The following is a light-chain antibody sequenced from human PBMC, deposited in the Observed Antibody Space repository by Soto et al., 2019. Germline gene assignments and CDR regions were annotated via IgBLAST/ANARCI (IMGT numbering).Light chain of an antibody. CDR2: DVS. Sequence: QSALTQPASVSGSPGQSITISCTGTSSDVGGYNYVSWYQQHPGKAPKLMIYDVSNRPSGVSNRFSGSESGNTASLTISGLQAEDEADYYCSSFSSSITYVFGTGTKLTVL. V-gene: IGLV2-14*01. CDR3: SSFSSSITYV. J-gene: IGLJ1*01. CDR1: SSDVGGYNY.